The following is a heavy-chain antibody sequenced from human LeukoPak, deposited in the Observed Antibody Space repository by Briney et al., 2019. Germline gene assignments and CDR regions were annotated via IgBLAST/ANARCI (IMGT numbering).Heavy chain of an antibody. CDR2: IYHSGSA. CDR3: ARVGHLTNNWFDP. J-gene: IGHJ5*02. Sequence: SETLSLTCSVSGGSVSSGGYHWSWIRQPPGKGLEWIGYIYHSGSANYNPSLKSRVTISVDTSKNHFSLNLSPVTAADTAVYYCARVGHLTNNWFDPWGQGSLVSVSS. CDR1: GGSVSSGGYH. V-gene: IGHV4-61*03. D-gene: IGHD4-11*01.